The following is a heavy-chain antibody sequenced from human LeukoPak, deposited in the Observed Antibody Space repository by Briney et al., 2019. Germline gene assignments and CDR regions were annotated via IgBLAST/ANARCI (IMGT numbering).Heavy chain of an antibody. J-gene: IGHJ4*02. Sequence: GGSLRLSCAASGFTFSSYAMSWVRQAPGKGLEWVSAISGSGGSTYYADSVKGRFTISRDNSKNTLYLQMNSLRAEDTAVYYCAKDSGRYYYGSGSYYFDYWGQGTLVTVSS. CDR3: AKDSGRYYYGSGSYYFDY. D-gene: IGHD3-10*01. V-gene: IGHV3-23*01. CDR2: ISGSGGST. CDR1: GFTFSSYA.